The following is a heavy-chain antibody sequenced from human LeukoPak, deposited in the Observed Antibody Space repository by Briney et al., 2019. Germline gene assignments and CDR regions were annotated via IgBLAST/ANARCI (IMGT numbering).Heavy chain of an antibody. D-gene: IGHD4-17*01. Sequence: GGSLRLSCAASGFSFSSYGMSWVRQAPGKGVEWVSAVSGSGFSTYYADSVKGRFTISRDNSKNTLYLQMNSLRAEDTAVYYCARGRLGDYGLDYWGQETLVTVSS. V-gene: IGHV3-23*01. CDR1: GFSFSSYG. CDR3: ARGRLGDYGLDY. J-gene: IGHJ4*02. CDR2: VSGSGFST.